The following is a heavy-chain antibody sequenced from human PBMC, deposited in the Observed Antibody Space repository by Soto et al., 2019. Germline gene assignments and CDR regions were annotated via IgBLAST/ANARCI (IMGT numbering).Heavy chain of an antibody. CDR3: AKETVAIRSPIVY. D-gene: IGHD3-22*01. V-gene: IGHV3-30*18. CDR1: GCTFITYG. Sequence: VQLVESGGGVVQPGKSLRLSCAASGCTFITYGMNWLRQAPGKGREWVALISKDGANEYYADYVKGRFTISRDKSQSMVYLEKSRLRPDDTAVYYCAKETVAIRSPIVYWGRGTLVTVSS. CDR2: ISKDGANE. J-gene: IGHJ4*02.